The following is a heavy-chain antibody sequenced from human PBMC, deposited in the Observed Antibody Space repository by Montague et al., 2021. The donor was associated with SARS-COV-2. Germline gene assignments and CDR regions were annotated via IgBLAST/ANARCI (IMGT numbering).Heavy chain of an antibody. D-gene: IGHD3-10*01. V-gene: IGHV3-48*03. CDR3: ARDSGELDYYGSVSYYRYFDY. Sequence: SLRLSCAASGFTFSSYEMNWVRQAPGKGLEWVSYISSSGSTIYYADSVKGRFTISRDNAKNSLYLQMNSLRAEDTAVYYCARDSGELDYYGSVSYYRYFDYWGQGTLVTVSS. CDR1: GFTFSSYE. CDR2: ISSSGSTI. J-gene: IGHJ4*02.